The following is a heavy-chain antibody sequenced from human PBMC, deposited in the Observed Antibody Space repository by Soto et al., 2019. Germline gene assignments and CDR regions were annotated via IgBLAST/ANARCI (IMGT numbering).Heavy chain of an antibody. CDR2: IYYSGST. CDR3: ARRVTTVTTYDAFDI. J-gene: IGHJ3*02. CDR1: GGSISSSSYY. D-gene: IGHD4-17*01. V-gene: IGHV4-39*01. Sequence: SETLSLTCTVSGGSISSSSYYWGWIRQPPGKGLEWIGSIYYSGSTYYNPSLKSRVTISVDTSKNQFSLKLSTVTAADTAVYYCARRVTTVTTYDAFDIWGQGTMVTVSS.